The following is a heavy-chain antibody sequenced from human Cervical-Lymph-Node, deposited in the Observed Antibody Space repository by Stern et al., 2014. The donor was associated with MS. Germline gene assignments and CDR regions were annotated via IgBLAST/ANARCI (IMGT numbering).Heavy chain of an antibody. J-gene: IGHJ4*02. V-gene: IGHV5-51*01. CDR2: IYPGGSDT. D-gene: IGHD6-19*01. CDR3: ARRPTEHSGWYLEY. CDR1: GYSFTSYW. Sequence: EEQLVESGAEVKKPGESLKISCKGSGYSFTSYWLGRGRQMPGEGLEWMGIIYPGGSDTRYSPSVQGQVTISADKSISTAYLQWSSLKASDTAMYYCARRPTEHSGWYLEYWGQGTLVTVSS.